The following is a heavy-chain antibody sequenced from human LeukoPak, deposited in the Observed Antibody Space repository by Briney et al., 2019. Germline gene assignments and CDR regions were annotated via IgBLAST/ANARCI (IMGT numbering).Heavy chain of an antibody. D-gene: IGHD3-22*01. CDR3: ARGRGYYQDY. J-gene: IGHJ4*02. CDR2: IYHSGST. V-gene: IGHV4-30-2*01. Sequence: PSETLSLTCAVSGGSISSGGYSWSWIRQPPGKGLEWIGYIYHSGSTYYSPSLKSRVTMSVDTSKNHFSLKLSSVTAADTAMYYCARGRGYYQDYWGQGTLVTVSS. CDR1: GGSISSGGYS.